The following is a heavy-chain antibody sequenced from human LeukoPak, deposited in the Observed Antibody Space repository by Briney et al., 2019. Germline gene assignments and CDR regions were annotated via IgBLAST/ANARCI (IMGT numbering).Heavy chain of an antibody. CDR2: IIPIFGTA. J-gene: IGHJ4*02. CDR1: GGTFSSYA. V-gene: IGHV1-69*06. CDR3: ARYYYGSGGSLGYFDY. Sequence: ASVKVSCKASGGTFSSYAISWVRQAPGQGLEWMGGIIPIFGTANYAQKFQGRVTITADKSTSTAYMELSSLRSEDTAVYYCARYYYGSGGSLGYFDYWGQGTLVTVSP. D-gene: IGHD3-10*01.